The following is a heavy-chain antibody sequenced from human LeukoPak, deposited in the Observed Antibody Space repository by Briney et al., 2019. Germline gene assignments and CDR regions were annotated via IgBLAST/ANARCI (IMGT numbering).Heavy chain of an antibody. CDR3: VTIHYYYYGMDV. CDR2: IYYSGST. CDR1: GGSISSSSFY. D-gene: IGHD3-3*01. J-gene: IGHJ6*02. Sequence: SETLSLTCTVSGGSISSSSFYWGCIRQPPGKGLEWIGSIYYSGSTYYNPSLKSRVTISVDTSKNQFSLKLSSVTAADTAVYYCVTIHYYYYGMDVWGQGTTVTVSS. V-gene: IGHV4-39*01.